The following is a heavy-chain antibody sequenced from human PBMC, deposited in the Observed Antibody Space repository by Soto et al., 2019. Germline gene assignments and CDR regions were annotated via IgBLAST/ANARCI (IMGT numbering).Heavy chain of an antibody. Sequence: QLQLQESGSGLVKPSQTLSLTCAVSGDSMSSGGYSWNWIRQPPGKGLEWIGNIYYSGGTDHNPSLKTRVTITVDRSNNQFSLNLRSVTAADTAVYYCARDSRSGYYLEYWGQGTLVTVSS. CDR2: IYYSGGT. D-gene: IGHD3-22*01. J-gene: IGHJ4*02. CDR3: ARDSRSGYYLEY. V-gene: IGHV4-30-2*01. CDR1: GDSMSSGGYS.